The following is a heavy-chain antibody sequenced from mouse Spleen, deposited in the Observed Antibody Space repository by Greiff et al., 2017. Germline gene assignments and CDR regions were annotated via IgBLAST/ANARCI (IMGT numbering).Heavy chain of an antibody. J-gene: IGHJ4*01. V-gene: IGHV1-80*01. CDR1: GYAFSSYW. Sequence: VKLVESGAELVKPGASVKISCKASGYAFSSYWMNWVKQRPGKGLEWIGQIYPGDGDTNYNGKFKGKATLTADKSSSTAYMQLSSLTSEDSAVYFCARPGTLYAMDYWGQGTSVTVSS. CDR3: ARPGTLYAMDY. CDR2: IYPGDGDT. D-gene: IGHD4-1*01.